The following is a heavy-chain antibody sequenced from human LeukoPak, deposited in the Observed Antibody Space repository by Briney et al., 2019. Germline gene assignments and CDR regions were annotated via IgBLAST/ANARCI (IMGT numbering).Heavy chain of an antibody. CDR2: IYYSGSI. Sequence: SETLSPTCTVSGGSISSSRYYWGWIRQPPGKGLEWIGSIYYSGSIYYNPSLRSRVTISVDTSRNQFSLKLSSVTAADTAVYYCATPYSGGYHGLDIWGQGTMITVSS. CDR3: ATPYSGGYHGLDI. D-gene: IGHD1-26*01. V-gene: IGHV4-39*01. J-gene: IGHJ3*02. CDR1: GGSISSSRYY.